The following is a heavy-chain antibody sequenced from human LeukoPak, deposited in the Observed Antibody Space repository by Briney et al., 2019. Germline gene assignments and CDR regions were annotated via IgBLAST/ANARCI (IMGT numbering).Heavy chain of an antibody. CDR2: INWNGGST. V-gene: IGHV3-20*04. J-gene: IGHJ6*03. CDR1: GFTFSSYE. D-gene: IGHD1-20*01. Sequence: GGSLRLSCAASGFTFSSYEMNWVRQAPGKGLEWVSGINWNGGSTGYADSVKGRFTTSRDNAKNSLYLQMNSLRAEDTALYYCASGSITGTPDYVDVWGKGTTVTVSS. CDR3: ASGSITGTPDYVDV.